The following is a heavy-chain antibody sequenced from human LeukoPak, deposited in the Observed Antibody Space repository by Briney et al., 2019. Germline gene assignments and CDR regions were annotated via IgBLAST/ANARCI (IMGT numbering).Heavy chain of an antibody. J-gene: IGHJ4*02. CDR3: ARGSQQPYY. CDR1: GFTFSDHY. Sequence: GGSLRLSCAGSGFTFSDHYMSWIRQAPGKGLEWVSYISSSGDTIYYADSVKGRFTTSRDNAKNSLYLQMNSLRAEDTAVYYCARGSQQPYYWGQGTLVTVSS. CDR2: ISSSGDTI. D-gene: IGHD6-13*01. V-gene: IGHV3-11*01.